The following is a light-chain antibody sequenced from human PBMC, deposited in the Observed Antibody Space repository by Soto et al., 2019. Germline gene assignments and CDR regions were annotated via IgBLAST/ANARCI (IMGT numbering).Light chain of an antibody. Sequence: QSALTQPASVSGSPGQSITFSCTGSSDDIGSFNLVSWYQQYPGKAPKLILYEVYKRPLGVSDRFSGSKSGSTASLTISGLQAEDEVDYHCCSYAGSRWMFGGGTKLTVL. V-gene: IGLV2-23*02. CDR3: CSYAGSRWM. CDR2: EVY. J-gene: IGLJ3*02. CDR1: SDDIGSFNL.